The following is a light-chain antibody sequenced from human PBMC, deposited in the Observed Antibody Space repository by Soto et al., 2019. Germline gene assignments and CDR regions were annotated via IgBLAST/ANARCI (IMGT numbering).Light chain of an antibody. Sequence: EIVLTQSPATLSLSPGERATLSCRASQSVSTYLAWYQQKPGQAPRLLIYDASNRATGIPARFSCSGSGTDFTLTISIIEPEDFAVYYCQQRSNWPFSWTFGQGTKVEIK. V-gene: IGKV3-11*01. CDR2: DAS. CDR1: QSVSTY. J-gene: IGKJ1*01. CDR3: QQRSNWPFSWT.